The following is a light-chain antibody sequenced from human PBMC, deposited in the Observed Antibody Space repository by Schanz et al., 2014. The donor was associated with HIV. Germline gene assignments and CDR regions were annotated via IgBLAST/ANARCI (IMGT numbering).Light chain of an antibody. CDR2: GAS. CDR3: QQYNTYSRT. CDR1: QRISSIN. Sequence: EVVLTQSPGTLSLSPGDRATLSCRASQRISSINFAWYQQRPGQAPRLLIYGASSRATGIPDRLSGSGSGTDFTPTISSLQSEDFATYYCQQYNTYSRTFGPGTKVEVK. V-gene: IGKV3-20*01. J-gene: IGKJ1*01.